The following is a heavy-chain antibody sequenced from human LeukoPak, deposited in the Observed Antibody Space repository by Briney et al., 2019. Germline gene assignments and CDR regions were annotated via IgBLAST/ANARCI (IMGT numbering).Heavy chain of an antibody. CDR3: AKGSDDYGDYGGY. V-gene: IGHV3-30*02. D-gene: IGHD4-17*01. CDR2: IRYDGSNK. CDR1: GFTFSRYG. J-gene: IGHJ4*02. Sequence: PGGSLRLSCAASGFTFSRYGMHWVRQAPGKGLEWVAFIRYDGSNKYYADSVKGRFTISRDNSKNTPYLQMNSLRAEDTAVYYCAKGSDDYGDYGGYWGQGTLVTVSS.